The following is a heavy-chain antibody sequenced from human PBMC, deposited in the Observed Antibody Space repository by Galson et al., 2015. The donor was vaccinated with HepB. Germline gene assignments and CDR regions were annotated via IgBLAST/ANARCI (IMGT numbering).Heavy chain of an antibody. V-gene: IGHV4-61*02. Sequence: TLSLTCTVSGGSISSGPYSWTWIRQPAVKGLEWIGRIFPDGTTNHNPSLKSRVTMSVDTAKNQFSLNLSSVTASDTAVYYCAREQGDIAVEPIARDSHNHYYMDVWGKGTTVTVSS. D-gene: IGHD2-2*01. J-gene: IGHJ6*03. CDR2: IFPDGTT. CDR3: AREQGDIAVEPIARDSHNHYYMDV. CDR1: GGSISSGPYS.